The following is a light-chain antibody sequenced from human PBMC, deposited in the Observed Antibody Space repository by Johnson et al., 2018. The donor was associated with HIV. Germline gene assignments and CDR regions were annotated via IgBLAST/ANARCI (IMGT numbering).Light chain of an antibody. CDR1: SSNIGSNY. Sequence: QSVLTQPPSVSAAPGQKVTISCSGSSSNIGSNYVSWYQQLPGTATKLLIYDNNKRPSGIPDRFSGSKSGTSATLGITGLQAGDEADYYCGTGDNSLGIGYGLGTGTKGTVL. CDR2: DNN. V-gene: IGLV1-51*01. CDR3: GTGDNSLGIGYG. J-gene: IGLJ1*01.